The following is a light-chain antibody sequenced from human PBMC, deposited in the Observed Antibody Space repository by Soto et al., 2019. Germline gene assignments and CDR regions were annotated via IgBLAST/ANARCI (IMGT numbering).Light chain of an antibody. CDR2: DTS. CDR3: QQYHNWPPWT. CDR1: LTVSSH. Sequence: EIVMTQSHATLSVSPGESVTLSCRASLTVSSHLAWYQQKPGQAPRLLIYDTSTRATGVPARFSGSGSGTEFSLTISSLQSEDFAVYYCQQYHNWPPWTFGQGTKVDIK. J-gene: IGKJ1*01. V-gene: IGKV3-15*01.